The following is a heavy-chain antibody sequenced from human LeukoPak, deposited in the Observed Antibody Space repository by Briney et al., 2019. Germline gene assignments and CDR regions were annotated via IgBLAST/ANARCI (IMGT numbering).Heavy chain of an antibody. CDR2: IKQDGSEK. CDR3: ARDRRSKHLRRQLWPNYYYYYMDV. Sequence: PGGSLRLSCAASGFTFSSYWMSWVRQAPGKGLEWVASIKQDGSEKYYVDSVKGRFTISRDNAKNLLYLQMNSLRAEDTAVYYCARDRRSKHLRRQLWPNYYYYYMDVWGKGTTVTVSS. J-gene: IGHJ6*03. CDR1: GFTFSSYW. V-gene: IGHV3-7*01. D-gene: IGHD5-18*01.